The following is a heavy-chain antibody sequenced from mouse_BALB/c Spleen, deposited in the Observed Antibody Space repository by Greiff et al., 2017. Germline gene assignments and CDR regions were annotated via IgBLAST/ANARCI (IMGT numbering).Heavy chain of an antibody. CDR2: ISTYYGDA. CDR1: GYTFTDYA. V-gene: IGHV1S137*01. Sequence: VQLQQSGAELVRPGVSVKISCKGSGYTFTDYAMHWVKQSHAKSLEWIGVISTYYGDASYNQKFKGKATMTVDKSSSTAYMELARLTSEDSAIYYCARYSGSAMDYWGQGTSVTVSS. J-gene: IGHJ4*01. CDR3: ARYSGSAMDY. D-gene: IGHD1-3*01.